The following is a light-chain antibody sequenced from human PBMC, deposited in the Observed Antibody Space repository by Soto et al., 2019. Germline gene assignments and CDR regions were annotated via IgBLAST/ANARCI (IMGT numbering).Light chain of an antibody. Sequence: QSVLTQPPSASGTPGQRVTISCSGGSSNIGVNTVTWYKQLPRAAPKLLIYTNDQRPSGVPDRFSASKSGTAASLAISGLQSEDEADYYCVAWDDSLNGYVFGPGTKLTVL. V-gene: IGLV1-44*01. CDR1: SSNIGVNT. CDR2: TND. CDR3: VAWDDSLNGYV. J-gene: IGLJ1*01.